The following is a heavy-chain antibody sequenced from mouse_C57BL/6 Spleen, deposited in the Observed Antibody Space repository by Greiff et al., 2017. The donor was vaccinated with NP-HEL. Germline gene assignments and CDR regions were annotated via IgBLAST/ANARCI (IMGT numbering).Heavy chain of an antibody. Sequence: LVESGPGLVQPSQSLSITCTVSGFSLTSYGVHWVRQSPGKGLEWLGVIWSGGSTDYNAAFISRLSISKDNSKSQVFFKMNSLQADDTAIYYCARNGGLRREGYFDVWGTGTTVTVSS. J-gene: IGHJ1*03. CDR2: IWSGGST. CDR1: GFSLTSYG. CDR3: ARNGGLRREGYFDV. D-gene: IGHD2-4*01. V-gene: IGHV2-2*01.